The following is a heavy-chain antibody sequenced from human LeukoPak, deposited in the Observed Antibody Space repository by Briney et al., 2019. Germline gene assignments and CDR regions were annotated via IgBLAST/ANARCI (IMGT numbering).Heavy chain of an antibody. V-gene: IGHV4-61*10. J-gene: IGHJ6*03. CDR2: INHSGST. CDR1: GGSISSGSYY. Sequence: SETLSLTCTVSGGSISSGSYYWSWIRQPAGKGLEWIGEINHSGSTNYNPSLKSRVTISVDTSKNQFSLKLSSVTAADTAVYYCARVEQLLAYYYYYMDVWGKGTTVTVSS. D-gene: IGHD6-13*01. CDR3: ARVEQLLAYYYYYMDV.